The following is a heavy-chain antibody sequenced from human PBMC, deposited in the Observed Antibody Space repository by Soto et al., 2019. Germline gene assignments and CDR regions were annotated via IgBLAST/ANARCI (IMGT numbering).Heavy chain of an antibody. D-gene: IGHD3-22*01. V-gene: IGHV3-21*04. CDR1: GFTFSAYS. J-gene: IGHJ3*02. CDR2: ITSSSTYI. Sequence: GGSLRLSCVASGFTFSAYSMSWVRQAPGQGLEWVSSITSSSTYIYYTRSVEGRFTISRDDAKNTLYLQMNSLRAEDTAVYYCAKVRDSSGHDAFDIWGQGTMVTVSS. CDR3: AKVRDSSGHDAFDI.